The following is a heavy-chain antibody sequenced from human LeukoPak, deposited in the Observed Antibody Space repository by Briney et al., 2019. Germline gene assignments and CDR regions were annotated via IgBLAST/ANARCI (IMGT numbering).Heavy chain of an antibody. D-gene: IGHD5-12*01. CDR3: ARGFGGSTKYYFDY. CDR1: GFTFSSYW. Sequence: GGSLRLSCAASGFTFSSYWMSWVRQAPGKGLEWVANIKQDGSEKYYVDSVKGRFTISRDNAKNTLYLQMNSLRAEDTAVYYCARGFGGSTKYYFDYWGQGTLVTVSS. J-gene: IGHJ4*02. V-gene: IGHV3-7*01. CDR2: IKQDGSEK.